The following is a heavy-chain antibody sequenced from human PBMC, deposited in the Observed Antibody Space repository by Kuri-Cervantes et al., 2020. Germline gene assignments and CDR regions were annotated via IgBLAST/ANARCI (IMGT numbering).Heavy chain of an antibody. J-gene: IGHJ4*02. CDR3: ARDFPSEYSGYDCDDYFDY. D-gene: IGHD5-12*01. CDR2: IIPIFGTA. Sequence: KISCKASGGTFSSYAISWVRQAPGQGLEWMGGIIPIFGTANYAQKFQGRVTITADESTSTAYMELSSLRSEDTAVYYCARDFPSEYSGYDCDDYFDYWGQGTLVTVSS. V-gene: IGHV1-69*01. CDR1: GGTFSSYA.